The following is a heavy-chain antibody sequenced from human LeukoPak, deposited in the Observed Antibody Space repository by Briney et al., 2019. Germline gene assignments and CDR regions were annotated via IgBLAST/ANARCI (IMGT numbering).Heavy chain of an antibody. J-gene: IGHJ4*02. CDR2: IFSSGNT. Sequence: GGSLRLSCAASGFTVSSNSMSWVRQAPGKGLEWVSLIFSSGNTYHADSVQGRFTISRDNSKNTLYLQMNSLRAEDTAVYYCAKSPTMVRGVINTKYIDYWGQGTLVTVSS. CDR1: GFTVSSNS. D-gene: IGHD3-10*01. CDR3: AKSPTMVRGVINTKYIDY. V-gene: IGHV3-53*01.